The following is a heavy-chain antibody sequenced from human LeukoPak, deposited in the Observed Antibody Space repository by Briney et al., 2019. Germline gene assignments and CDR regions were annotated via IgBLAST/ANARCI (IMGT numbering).Heavy chain of an antibody. J-gene: IGHJ4*02. CDR2: ISHNGETK. Sequence: SCKASGYTFSAYYMHWVRQAPGQGLEAISYISHNGETKYYADSVKGRLSISRDNAKSSLYLQMNSLRVEDTAVYYCARDRHGYFDYWGQGTLVTVSS. CDR3: ARDRHGYFDY. D-gene: IGHD6-13*01. CDR1: GYTFSAYY. V-gene: IGHV3-11*01.